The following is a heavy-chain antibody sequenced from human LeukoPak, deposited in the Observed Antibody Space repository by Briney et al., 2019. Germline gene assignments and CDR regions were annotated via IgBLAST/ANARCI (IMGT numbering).Heavy chain of an antibody. CDR2: ISSSDSTI. D-gene: IGHD6-13*01. J-gene: IGHJ4*02. CDR1: GFTFSSYE. CDR3: ARVVRIPAAGPSFDY. Sequence: GGSLRLSCAASGFTFSSYEMNWVRQAPGKGLEWVSYISSSDSTIYYADSVKGRFTISRDNAKNSLYLQMSSLSAEDTAAYYCARVVRIPAAGPSFDYWGQGTLVTVSS. V-gene: IGHV3-48*03.